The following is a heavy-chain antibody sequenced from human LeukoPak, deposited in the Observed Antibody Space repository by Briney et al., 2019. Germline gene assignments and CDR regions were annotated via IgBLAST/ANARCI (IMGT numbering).Heavy chain of an antibody. V-gene: IGHV1-46*01. D-gene: IGHD6-19*01. CDR3: ARQTVAVPGGFDY. Sequence: ASVKVSCTASGYTFTTYYMHWVRQAPGQGLEWMGIINSSGGSTSYVQNFQDRVTMTRDTSTSTVYMELSSLRSEDTAVYYCARQTVAVPGGFDYWGPGTLVTVSS. CDR1: GYTFTTYY. J-gene: IGHJ4*02. CDR2: INSSGGST.